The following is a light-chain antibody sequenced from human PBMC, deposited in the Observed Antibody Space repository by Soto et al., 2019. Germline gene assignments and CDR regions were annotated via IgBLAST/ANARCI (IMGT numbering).Light chain of an antibody. J-gene: IGKJ5*01. V-gene: IGKV3D-15*01. CDR2: GAS. Sequence: ELAFAKSPTHLSLSPWSRAALSCRAGQSVSSSYLAWYQQKPGQAPRLLIDGASSRATGIPDRFSGSGSGTEFTLTISSLQSEDFAVYYCQQYNNWPPITFGQGTRLEIK. CDR1: QSVSSSY. CDR3: QQYNNWPPIT.